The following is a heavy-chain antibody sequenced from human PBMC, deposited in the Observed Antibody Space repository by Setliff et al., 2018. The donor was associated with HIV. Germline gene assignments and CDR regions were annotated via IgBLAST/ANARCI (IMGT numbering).Heavy chain of an antibody. V-gene: IGHV1-2*06. CDR1: GYTFTAYY. D-gene: IGHD2-8*02. CDR2: IEPSSGGT. CDR3: ARQDHSSVNTGSLYAFDV. Sequence: ASVKVSSKASGYTFTAYYIHWVRQAPGHELQLMGRIEPSSGGTNYIQKFQGRVTITRDTSIYTVYMELTGLTSDDTAVYYCARQDHSSVNTGSLYAFDVWGQGTMVTVSS. J-gene: IGHJ3*01.